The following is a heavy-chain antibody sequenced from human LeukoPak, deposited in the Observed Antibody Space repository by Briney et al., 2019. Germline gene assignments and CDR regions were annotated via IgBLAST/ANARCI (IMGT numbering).Heavy chain of an antibody. CDR3: ARGTPSSIAVAGTEFDP. J-gene: IGHJ5*02. V-gene: IGHV4-59*01. Sequence: SETLSLTCTVSGGSISSYYWSWIRLPPGKGQEWIGYIYYSGSTNYNPSLKSRVTISVDTSKNQFSLKLSSVTAADTAVYYCARGTPSSIAVAGTEFDPWGQGTLVTVSS. D-gene: IGHD6-19*01. CDR1: GGSISSYY. CDR2: IYYSGST.